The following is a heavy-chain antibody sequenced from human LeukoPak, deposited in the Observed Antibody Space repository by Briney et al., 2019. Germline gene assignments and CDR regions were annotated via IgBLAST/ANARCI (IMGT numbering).Heavy chain of an antibody. V-gene: IGHV4-39*07. D-gene: IGHD5-24*01. CDR2: IYYSGST. Sequence: SETLSLTCTVSGGSISSSSYYWGWIRQPPGKGLEWIGSIYYSGSTYYNPSLKSRVTISVDTSKNQFSLKLSSVTAADTAVYYCASSERWLQLSHFDYWGQGTLVTVSS. CDR1: GGSISSSSYY. CDR3: ASSERWLQLSHFDY. J-gene: IGHJ4*02.